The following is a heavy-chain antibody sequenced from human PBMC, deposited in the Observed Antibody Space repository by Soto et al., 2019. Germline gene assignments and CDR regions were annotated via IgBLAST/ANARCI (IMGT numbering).Heavy chain of an antibody. CDR1: GGTFSSYA. V-gene: IGHV1-69*12. CDR3: ARLVSAAGYYYGMDV. D-gene: IGHD2-2*01. J-gene: IGHJ6*02. Sequence: QVQLVQSGAEVKKPGSSVKVSCKASGGTFSSYAISWVRQAPGQGLEWMGGIIPIFGTANYAQKIQGRVTITGEESTSTAYMELRSLRAEDTAVYYCARLVSAAGYYYGMDVWGQGTTVTVSS. CDR2: IIPIFGTA.